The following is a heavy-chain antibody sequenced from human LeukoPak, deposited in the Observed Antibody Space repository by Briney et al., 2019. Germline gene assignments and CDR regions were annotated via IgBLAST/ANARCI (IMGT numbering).Heavy chain of an antibody. CDR3: ARAGPATIPPDY. J-gene: IGHJ4*02. CDR2: MNPNSGNT. V-gene: IGHV1-8*01. D-gene: IGHD5-12*01. Sequence: ASVKVSCKASGYTFTSYDVNWVRQATGQGLEWMGWMNPNSGNTGYAQKFQGRVTTTRNTSISTAYMELSSLRSEDTAVYYCARAGPATIPPDYWGQGTLVTVSS. CDR1: GYTFTSYD.